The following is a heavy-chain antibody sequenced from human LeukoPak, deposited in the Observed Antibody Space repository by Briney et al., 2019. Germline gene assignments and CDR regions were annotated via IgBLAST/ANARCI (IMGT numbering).Heavy chain of an antibody. Sequence: GGSLRLSCAASGFTFSSYAMHWVRQAPGKGLEWVAVISYDGSNKYYADSVKGRFTISRDNSKNTLYLQMNSLRAEDTAVYYCARSHDSSGYYLDYWGQGTLVTVSS. J-gene: IGHJ4*02. CDR2: ISYDGSNK. D-gene: IGHD3-22*01. V-gene: IGHV3-30-3*01. CDR3: ARSHDSSGYYLDY. CDR1: GFTFSSYA.